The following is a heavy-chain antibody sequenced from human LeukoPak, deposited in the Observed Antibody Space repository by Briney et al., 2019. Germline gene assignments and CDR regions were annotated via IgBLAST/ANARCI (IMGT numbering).Heavy chain of an antibody. CDR3: ARERTSLLWFGELFLLDP. CDR1: GFTFDDYG. D-gene: IGHD3-10*01. V-gene: IGHV3-20*04. J-gene: IGHJ5*02. CDR2: INWNGGST. Sequence: GGSLRLSCAASGFTFDDYGMSWVRQAPGKGLEWVSGINWNGGSTGYADSVKGRFTIFRDNAKNSLYLQMNSLRAEDTALYYCARERTSLLWFGELFLLDPWGQGTLVTVSS.